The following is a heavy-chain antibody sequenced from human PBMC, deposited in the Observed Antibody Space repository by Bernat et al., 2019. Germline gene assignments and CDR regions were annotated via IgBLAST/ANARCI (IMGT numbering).Heavy chain of an antibody. D-gene: IGHD1-14*01. CDR2: ISYDGSNK. CDR1: GFTFSSYA. J-gene: IGHJ4*02. V-gene: IGHV3-30-3*01. CDR3: ARVGPGRRREDVDY. Sequence: QVQLVESGGGVVQPGRSLRLSCAASGFTFSSYAMHWVRQAPGKGLEWVAVISYDGSNKYYADSVKGRFTISRDNSKNTLYLQMNSLRAEDTAVYYCARVGPGRRREDVDYWDQGTLVTVSS.